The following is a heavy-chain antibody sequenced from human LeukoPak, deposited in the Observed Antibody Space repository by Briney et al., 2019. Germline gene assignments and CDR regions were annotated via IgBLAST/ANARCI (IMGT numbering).Heavy chain of an antibody. V-gene: IGHV3-7*03. Sequence: GGSLRLSCVASGFTFSSSWMSWVRQAPGKGLEWVANIKQDGSEKSYVESVRGRFTISRDNAKNSLYLQLNSLRAEDTALYYCARDNPPDYWGQGTLVTDSS. CDR3: ARDNPPDY. CDR2: IKQDGSEK. CDR1: GFTFSSSW. J-gene: IGHJ4*02.